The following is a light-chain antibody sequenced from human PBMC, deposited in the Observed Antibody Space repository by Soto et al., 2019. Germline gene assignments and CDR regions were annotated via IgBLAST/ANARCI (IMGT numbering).Light chain of an antibody. V-gene: IGKV3-20*01. J-gene: IGKJ1*01. CDR3: HQYNNWPPWT. Sequence: EIVLTQSPGTLSLSPGERATLSCRASQSVSSSYLAWYQQKPGQAPRLLIHGASSRATGIPDRFSGSGSGTDFTLTISRLEPEDFAVYYCHQYNNWPPWTFGQGTKVDIK. CDR2: GAS. CDR1: QSVSSSY.